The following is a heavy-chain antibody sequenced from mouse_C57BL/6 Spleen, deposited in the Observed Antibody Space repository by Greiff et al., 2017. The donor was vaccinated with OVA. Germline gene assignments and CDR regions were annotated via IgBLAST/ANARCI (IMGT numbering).Heavy chain of an antibody. J-gene: IGHJ2*01. V-gene: IGHV5-9*01. D-gene: IGHD4-1*01. Sequence: VQLKESGGGLVKPGGSLKLSCAASGFTFSSYTMSWVRQTPEKRLEWVATISGGGGNTYYPDSVKGRFTISRDNAKNTLYLQMSSLRSEDTALYYCARHAGRPFDYWGQGTTLTVSS. CDR1: GFTFSSYT. CDR2: ISGGGGNT. CDR3: ARHAGRPFDY.